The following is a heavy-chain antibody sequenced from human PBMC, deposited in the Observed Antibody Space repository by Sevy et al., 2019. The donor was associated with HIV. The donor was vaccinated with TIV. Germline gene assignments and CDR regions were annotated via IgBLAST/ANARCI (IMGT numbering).Heavy chain of an antibody. V-gene: IGHV3-23*01. Sequence: GGSLRLSCATSGFTFGTHAMNWVRQAPGKGLEWVSAISGSGGTTYYADSVQGRFTISRDKSKNTLYLQMNSLRAEDTAVYYCAKVLARGVAVAGTAWGMDVWGQGTTVTVSS. CDR3: AKVLARGVAVAGTAWGMDV. CDR1: GFTFGTHA. J-gene: IGHJ6*02. CDR2: ISGSGGTT. D-gene: IGHD6-19*01.